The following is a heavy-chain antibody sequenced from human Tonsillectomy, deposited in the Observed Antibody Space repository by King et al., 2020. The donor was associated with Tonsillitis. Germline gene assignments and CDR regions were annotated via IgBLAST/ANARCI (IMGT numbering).Heavy chain of an antibody. V-gene: IGHV3-48*01. Sequence: VQLVESGGGLVQPGGSLTLSCAASGLTFSSYSMNGVRQTPGKGLGWVSYSDRSLTTIYYADAVKGRFTMSRDNAKNHLYLQRKSLRAEETAVYYWVTSWGTLYFWGQGTLVTVSS. CDR3: VTSWGTLYF. D-gene: IGHD3-16*01. CDR2: SDRSLTTI. J-gene: IGHJ4*02. CDR1: GLTFSSYS.